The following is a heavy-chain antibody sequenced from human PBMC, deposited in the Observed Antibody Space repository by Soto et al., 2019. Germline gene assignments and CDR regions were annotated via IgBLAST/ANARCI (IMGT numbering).Heavy chain of an antibody. CDR3: ARDLSGSGFDY. CDR2: IYYTGST. J-gene: IGHJ4*02. V-gene: IGHV4-61*01. Sequence: QVQLQESGPGLVKPSETLSLTCTVSGASVSSGSNYWSWIRQPPGKGLEWIGYIYYTGSTIYNPSLKSRVTISADTSKNQCSLRLNSVTAADTAVYYCARDLSGSGFDYWGQGTLVTVSS. D-gene: IGHD1-26*01. CDR1: GASVSSGSNY.